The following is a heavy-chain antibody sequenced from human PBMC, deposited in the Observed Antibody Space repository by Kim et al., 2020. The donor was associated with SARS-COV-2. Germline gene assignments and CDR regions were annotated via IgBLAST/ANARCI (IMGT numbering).Heavy chain of an antibody. CDR2: IRSKAYGGTT. D-gene: IGHD3-10*01. J-gene: IGHJ6*02. CDR3: TRDRIWFGELLYHPPEYYYYYGMDV. Sequence: GGSLRLSCTASGFTFGDYAMSWFRQAPGKGLEWVGFIRSKAYGGTTEYAASVKGRFTISRDDSKSIAYLQMNSLKTEDTAVYYCTRDRIWFGELLYHPPEYYYYYGMDVWGQETTVTVSS. CDR1: GFTFGDYA. V-gene: IGHV3-49*03.